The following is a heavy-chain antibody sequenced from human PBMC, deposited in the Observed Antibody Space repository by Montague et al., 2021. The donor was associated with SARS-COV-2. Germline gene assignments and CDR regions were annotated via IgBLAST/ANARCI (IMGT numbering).Heavy chain of an antibody. Sequence: SLRLSCAASGFTFTSYSMNWVRQAPGKGLEALSVIPSDGSYKYYADSVKGRFTISRDNSRNTLYLQMNSLRPEDTAVYYCARDLLRHKGGFDSWGQGTLVTVSS. CDR1: GFTFTSYS. V-gene: IGHV3-30-3*01. CDR2: IPSDGSYK. J-gene: IGHJ4*02. CDR3: ARDLLRHKGGFDS. D-gene: IGHD2/OR15-2a*01.